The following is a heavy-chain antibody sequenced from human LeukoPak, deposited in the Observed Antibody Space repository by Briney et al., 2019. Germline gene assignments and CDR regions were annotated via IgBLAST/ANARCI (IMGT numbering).Heavy chain of an antibody. D-gene: IGHD2-2*01. J-gene: IGHJ4*02. V-gene: IGHV4-34*01. CDR2: INHSGST. CDR3: ARGPCSTSCHRSWYFDY. Sequence: SETLSLTCAVYGGSFSGYYWTWIRQPPGKGLEWIGEINHSGSTTYKPSLKSRVTISVATSKNHFSLRLTSVTAADTAVYYCARGPCSTSCHRSWYFDYWGQGTLVTVSS. CDR1: GGSFSGYY.